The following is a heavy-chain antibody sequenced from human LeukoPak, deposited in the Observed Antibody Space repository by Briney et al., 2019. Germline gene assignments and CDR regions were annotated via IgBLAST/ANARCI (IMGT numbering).Heavy chain of an antibody. CDR2: MNPNSGNT. J-gene: IGHJ4*02. CDR3: ARDLDTMIPADY. D-gene: IGHD3-22*01. V-gene: IGHV1-8*01. Sequence: ASVKVSCKASGYTFTSYDINWVRQATGQGLEWMGWMNPNSGNTGYAQKFQGRVTMTRNTSISTAYMELSSLRSEDTAVYYCARDLDTMIPADYWGQGTLVTVSS. CDR1: GYTFTSYD.